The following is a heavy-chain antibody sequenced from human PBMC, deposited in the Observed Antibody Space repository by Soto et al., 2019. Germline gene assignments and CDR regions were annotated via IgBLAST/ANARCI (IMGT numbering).Heavy chain of an antibody. CDR1: GGSISSSSYH. V-gene: IGHV4-39*01. J-gene: IGHJ6*02. D-gene: IGHD6-25*01. CDR3: ARHFYALGSSDYYYYGMDV. CDR2: IYYSGST. Sequence: PSETLSLTCTVSGGSISSSSYHWCWIRQPPGKGLEWIGSIYYSGSTYYNPSLKSRVTISVDTSKNQFSLKLSSVTAADTAVYYCARHFYALGSSDYYYYGMDVWGQGTTVTVSS.